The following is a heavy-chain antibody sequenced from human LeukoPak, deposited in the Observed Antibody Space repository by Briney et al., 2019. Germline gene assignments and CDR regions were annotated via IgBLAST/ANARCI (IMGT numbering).Heavy chain of an antibody. D-gene: IGHD6-13*01. CDR1: GFTFSSYA. J-gene: IGHJ4*02. CDR2: ISGSGGST. Sequence: PGGSLRLSCAASGFTFSSYAMSWVRQAPGKGLEWASAISGSGGSTYYADSVKGRFTISRDNSKNTLYLQMNSLRAEDTAVHYCAKADSSSWYWNFDYWGQGTLVTVSS. CDR3: AKADSSSWYWNFDY. V-gene: IGHV3-23*01.